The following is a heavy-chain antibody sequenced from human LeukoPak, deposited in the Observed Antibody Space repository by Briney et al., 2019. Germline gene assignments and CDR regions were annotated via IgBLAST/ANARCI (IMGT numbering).Heavy chain of an antibody. D-gene: IGHD3-22*01. J-gene: IGHJ4*02. Sequence: GGSLRLPCAASGFTFSSYGMHWVRQAPGKGLEWVAFIRYDGSNKYYADSVKGRFTISRDNSKNTLYLQMNSLRAEDTAVYYCAKEDSSLYYYDSSGYYQTPGYWGQGTLVTVSS. CDR3: AKEDSSLYYYDSSGYYQTPGY. CDR2: IRYDGSNK. V-gene: IGHV3-30*02. CDR1: GFTFSSYG.